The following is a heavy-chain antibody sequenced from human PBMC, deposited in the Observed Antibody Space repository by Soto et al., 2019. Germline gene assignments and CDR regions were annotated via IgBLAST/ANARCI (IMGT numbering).Heavy chain of an antibody. CDR1: GGTFSSYA. Sequence: SVKVSCKASGGTFSSYAISWVRQAPGQGLEWMGGIIPIFGTANYAQKFQGRVTITADESTSTAYMELSSLRSEDTAVYYCARPYCSSTSCYKRAYYYYYGMDVWGQGTTVTVSS. J-gene: IGHJ6*02. V-gene: IGHV1-69*13. CDR3: ARPYCSSTSCYKRAYYYYYGMDV. CDR2: IIPIFGTA. D-gene: IGHD2-2*02.